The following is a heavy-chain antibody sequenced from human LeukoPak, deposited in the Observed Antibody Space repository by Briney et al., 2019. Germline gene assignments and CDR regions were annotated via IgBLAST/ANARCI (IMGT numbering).Heavy chain of an antibody. J-gene: IGHJ6*04. CDR3: AELGITMIGGV. CDR1: GFTFSSYE. V-gene: IGHV3-48*03. D-gene: IGHD3-10*02. Sequence: PGGSLRLSCAASGFTFSSYEMNWVRQAPGKGLEWVSCISSSGSTIYYAGSVKGRFTISRDNAKNSLYLQMNSLRAEDTAVYYCAELGITMIGGVWGKGTTVTISS. CDR2: ISSSGSTI.